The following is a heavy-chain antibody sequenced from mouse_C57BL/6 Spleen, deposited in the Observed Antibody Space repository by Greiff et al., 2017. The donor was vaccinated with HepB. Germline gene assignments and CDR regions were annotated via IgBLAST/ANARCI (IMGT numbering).Heavy chain of an antibody. CDR2: ISNLAYSI. V-gene: IGHV5-15*01. D-gene: IGHD1-1*01. CDR3: ARVTTVVATGAMDY. J-gene: IGHJ4*01. CDR1: GFTFSDYG. Sequence: EVKLMESGGGLVQPGGSLKLSCAASGFTFSDYGMAWVRQAPRKGPEWVAFISNLAYSIYYADTVTGRFTISRENAKNTLYLEMSSLRSEDTAMYYCARVTTVVATGAMDYWGQGTSVTVSS.